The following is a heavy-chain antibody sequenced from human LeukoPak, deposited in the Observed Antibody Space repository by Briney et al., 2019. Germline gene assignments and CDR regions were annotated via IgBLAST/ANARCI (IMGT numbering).Heavy chain of an antibody. D-gene: IGHD5-18*01. Sequence: GGSLRLSCAASGFTFRSYGMHWVRQAPGKGLEWVAVISYDGNDKHYADSVEGRFTISRDNSKNTLYLQMNSLKTEDTAVYYCTRDPWGYSYGSSFDYWGQGTLVTVSS. CDR3: TRDPWGYSYGSSFDY. V-gene: IGHV3-33*08. CDR1: GFTFRSYG. J-gene: IGHJ4*02. CDR2: ISYDGNDK.